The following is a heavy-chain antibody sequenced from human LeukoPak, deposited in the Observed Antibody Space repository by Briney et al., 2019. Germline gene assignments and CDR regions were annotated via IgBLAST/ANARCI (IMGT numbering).Heavy chain of an antibody. CDR3: ARYRADWFDP. CDR2: IYHSGST. J-gene: IGHJ5*02. CDR1: GYSTSSGYY. V-gene: IGHV4-38-2*02. D-gene: IGHD4-11*01. Sequence: SETLSLTCTVSGYSTSSGYYWGWIRQPPGKGLEWIGSIYHSGSTYYNPSLKSRVTISVDTSKNQFSLKLSSVTAADTAVYYCARYRADWFDPWGQGTLVTVSS.